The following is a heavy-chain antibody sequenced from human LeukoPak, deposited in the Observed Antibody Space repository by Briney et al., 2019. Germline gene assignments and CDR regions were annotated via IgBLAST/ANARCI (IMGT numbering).Heavy chain of an antibody. CDR1: GFTFSDYY. CDR3: ARVRDIVVVPGRWFDP. D-gene: IGHD2-21*01. CDR2: ISSSGSTI. J-gene: IGHJ5*02. Sequence: GGSLRLSCAASGFTFSDYYMSWIRQAPGKGLEWVSYISSSGSTIYYADSVKGRFTISRDNAKNSLYLQMNSLRAEDTAVYYCARVRDIVVVPGRWFDPWGQGTLVTVSS. V-gene: IGHV3-11*04.